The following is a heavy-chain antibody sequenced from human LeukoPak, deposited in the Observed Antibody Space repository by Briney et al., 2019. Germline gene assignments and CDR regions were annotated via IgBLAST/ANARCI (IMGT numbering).Heavy chain of an antibody. CDR3: ARPVRDFWSGYLGGYFDY. V-gene: IGHV1-69*13. Sequence: ASVKVSCKASGGTFSSYAISWVRQAPGQGLEWMGGIIPIFGTANYAQKFQGRVTITADESTSTAYMELSSLRSEDTAVYYCARPVRDFWSGYLGGYFDYWGQGTLVTVSS. J-gene: IGHJ4*02. CDR2: IIPIFGTA. D-gene: IGHD3-3*01. CDR1: GGTFSSYA.